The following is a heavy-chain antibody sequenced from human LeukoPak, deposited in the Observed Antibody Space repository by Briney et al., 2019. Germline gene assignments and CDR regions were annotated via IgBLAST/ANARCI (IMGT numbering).Heavy chain of an antibody. CDR2: INGNGDMA. D-gene: IGHD3-16*02. J-gene: IGHJ4*02. CDR3: AKCGAQSGSYRVLDY. Sequence: PGGSLRLSCETSGVTFSSCAMSWVRQAPGEGLVWVSAINGNGDMATYADAVKGRFTISRDNYRNTLYLQMDSLRAGDTAVYYCAKCGAQSGSYRVLDYWGQGTLVTVSS. V-gene: IGHV3-23*01. CDR1: GVTFSSCA.